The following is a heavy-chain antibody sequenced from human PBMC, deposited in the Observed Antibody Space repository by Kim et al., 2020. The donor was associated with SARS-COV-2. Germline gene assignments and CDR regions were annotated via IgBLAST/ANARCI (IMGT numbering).Heavy chain of an antibody. CDR3: AKDQYYGSGSYSLNYYYGMDV. CDR1: GFTFSSYA. V-gene: IGHV3-23*03. CDR2: IYSGGSST. Sequence: GGSLRLSCAASGFTFSSYAMSWVRQAPGKGLEWVSVIYSGGSSTYYADSVKGRFTISRDNSKNTLYLQMNSLRAEDTAVYYCAKDQYYGSGSYSLNYYYGMDVWGQGTTVTVSS. D-gene: IGHD3-10*01. J-gene: IGHJ6*02.